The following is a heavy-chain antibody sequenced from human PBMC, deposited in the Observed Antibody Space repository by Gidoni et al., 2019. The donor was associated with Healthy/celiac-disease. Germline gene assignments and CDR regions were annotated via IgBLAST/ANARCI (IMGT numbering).Heavy chain of an antibody. Sequence: QVQLQQWGAGLLKPSETLSLTYAVYGGSFSGYYWSWIRQPPGKGLEWIGEINHSGSTNYNPSLKSRVTISVDTSKNQFSLKLSSVTAADTAVYYCARLNDYYGSGSYNWGQGTLVTVSS. V-gene: IGHV4-34*01. J-gene: IGHJ4*02. CDR1: GGSFSGYY. CDR3: ARLNDYYGSGSYN. CDR2: INHSGST. D-gene: IGHD3-10*01.